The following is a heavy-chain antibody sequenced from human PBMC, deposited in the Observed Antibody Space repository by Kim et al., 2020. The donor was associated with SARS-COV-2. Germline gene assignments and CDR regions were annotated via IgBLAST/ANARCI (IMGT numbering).Heavy chain of an antibody. V-gene: IGHV1-46*01. CDR3: AREATAHAFDI. Sequence: TSYAQKFQGSVTMTRDTSTSTVYMELSSLRSEDTAVYYCAREATAHAFDIWGQGTMVTVSS. J-gene: IGHJ3*02. D-gene: IGHD4-4*01. CDR2: T.